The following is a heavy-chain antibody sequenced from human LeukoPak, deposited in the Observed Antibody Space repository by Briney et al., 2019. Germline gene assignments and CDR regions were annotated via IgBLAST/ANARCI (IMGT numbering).Heavy chain of an antibody. D-gene: IGHD4-17*01. CDR1: GFTFSSYA. CDR3: AKGSDGDPGWAVDY. Sequence: PGGSLRLSCAASGFTFSSYAMSWVRQAPGKGLEWVSAISGSGGSTYYADSVKGRFTISRDNSKNTLSLQMNSLRAEDTAVYYCAKGSDGDPGWAVDYWGQGTLVTVSS. CDR2: ISGSGGST. J-gene: IGHJ4*02. V-gene: IGHV3-23*01.